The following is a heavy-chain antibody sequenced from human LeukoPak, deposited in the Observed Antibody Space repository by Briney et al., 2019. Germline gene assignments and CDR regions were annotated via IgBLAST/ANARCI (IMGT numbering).Heavy chain of an antibody. CDR3: ARGDQYYDILTGTYGMDV. CDR2: INPSGGST. D-gene: IGHD3-9*01. V-gene: IGHV1-46*01. Sequence: GASVKASCKASVYTFTSYYMHWVRQAPGQGLEWMGIINPSGGSTSYAQKFQGRVTMTRDTSTSTVYMELSSLRTEDTAVYYCARGDQYYDILTGTYGMDVWGQGTTVTVSS. J-gene: IGHJ6*02. CDR1: VYTFTSYY.